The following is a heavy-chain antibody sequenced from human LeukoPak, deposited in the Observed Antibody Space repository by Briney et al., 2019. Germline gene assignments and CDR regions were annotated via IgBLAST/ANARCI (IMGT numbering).Heavy chain of an antibody. CDR3: TRGRAYYDSTGYYY. V-gene: IGHV4-59*11. CDR2: IYYSGTT. Sequence: SETLSLTCTVSGGSISSHYWSWIRQPPGKGLEWIGYIYYSGTTNYNPSLKSRVTISVDTSKNQFSLKLSSVTAADTAVYYCTRGRAYYDSTGYYYWGRGILVTVSS. J-gene: IGHJ4*02. CDR1: GGSISSHY. D-gene: IGHD3-22*01.